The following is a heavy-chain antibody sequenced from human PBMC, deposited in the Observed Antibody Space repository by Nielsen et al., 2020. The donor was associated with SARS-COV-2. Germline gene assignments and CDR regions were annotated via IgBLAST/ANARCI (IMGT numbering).Heavy chain of an antibody. Sequence: ASVKVSCKASGYTFTGYYVQWARQAPGQGLAWMGRINPITGGTKYEQRFQGRVTLTRDTSIDTAYLEVSRLTSDDTAVYYCAREYSSGWYAIDYWGQGTLVTVSS. CDR1: GYTFTGYY. V-gene: IGHV1-2*06. CDR3: AREYSSGWYAIDY. J-gene: IGHJ4*02. CDR2: INPITGGT. D-gene: IGHD6-19*01.